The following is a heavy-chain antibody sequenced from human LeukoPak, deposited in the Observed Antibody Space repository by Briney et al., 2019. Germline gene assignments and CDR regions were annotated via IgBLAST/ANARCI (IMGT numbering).Heavy chain of an antibody. Sequence: QTGGSLRLSCAASGFTFSDHHMDWVRQAPGKGLEWVGRIRDKANSYTTEYAASVKGRFTISRDDSKNSLYLQINSLKIEDTAVDYCARVGSSGWEDYWGQGTLVTVSS. V-gene: IGHV3-72*01. CDR2: IRDKANSYTT. J-gene: IGHJ4*02. CDR1: GFTFSDHH. D-gene: IGHD6-19*01. CDR3: ARVGSSGWEDY.